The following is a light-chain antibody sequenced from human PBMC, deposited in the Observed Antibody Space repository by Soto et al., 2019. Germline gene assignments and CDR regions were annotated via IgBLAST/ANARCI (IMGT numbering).Light chain of an antibody. CDR2: DAS. V-gene: IGKV3-11*01. CDR3: QQRSNWPPLT. J-gene: IGKJ4*01. CDR1: QSVSSY. Sequence: EIVLTQSPATLSLSPGERATLSCRASQSVSSYLAWYQQKPGQTPRLLIYDASNRATGNPATFSGSGSGTDLSLTISSLEPEDFAVYYCQQRSNWPPLTFGGGTKVEIK.